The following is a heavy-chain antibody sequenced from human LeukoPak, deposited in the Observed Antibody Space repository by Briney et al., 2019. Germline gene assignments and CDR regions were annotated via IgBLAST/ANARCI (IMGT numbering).Heavy chain of an antibody. D-gene: IGHD6-13*01. Sequence: GGSETLSCAASGFTFSSYAMTWVRQAPGKGLEWVSAISGSGGSTFYADSVKGRFTISRDNSKDTLYLRMNTLRAEDTAVYYCARRPGSIEVAGTWVRYWGQGSL. V-gene: IGHV3-23*01. J-gene: IGHJ4*01. CDR3: ARRPGSIEVAGTWVRY. CDR1: GFTFSSYA. CDR2: ISGSGGST.